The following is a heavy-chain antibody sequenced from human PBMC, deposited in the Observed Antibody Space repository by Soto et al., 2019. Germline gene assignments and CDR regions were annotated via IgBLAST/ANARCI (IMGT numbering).Heavy chain of an antibody. CDR1: GFTFTSSA. D-gene: IGHD3-10*01. Sequence: SLKVSCKASGFTFTSSAVQWVRQARGQRLEWIGWIVVGSGNTNYAQKFQERVTITRDMSTSTAYMELSSLRSEDTAVYYCAAAEITDDAFDIWGQGTMVTVSS. CDR2: IVVGSGNT. V-gene: IGHV1-58*01. CDR3: AAAEITDDAFDI. J-gene: IGHJ3*02.